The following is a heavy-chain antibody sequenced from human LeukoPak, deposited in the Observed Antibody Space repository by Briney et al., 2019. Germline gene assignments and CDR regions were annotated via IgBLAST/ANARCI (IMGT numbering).Heavy chain of an antibody. CDR3: VGDQVDDTGYLR. D-gene: IGHD3-9*01. V-gene: IGHV1-46*01. CDR1: GYTFTSYY. CDR2: INPSGGST. J-gene: IGHJ4*02. Sequence: ASVTVSCKASGYTFTSYYMHWVRQAPGQGLEWMGIINPSGGSTSYAQKFQGRVTMTRDTSTSTVYMELSSLRSEDTAVYYCVGDQVDDTGYLRWGQGTRVTVSA.